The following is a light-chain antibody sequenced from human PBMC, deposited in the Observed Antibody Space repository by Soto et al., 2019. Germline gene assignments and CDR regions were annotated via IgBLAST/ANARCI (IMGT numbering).Light chain of an antibody. CDR2: KAS. CDR1: QNIDDY. CDR3: QQRSNYPLT. V-gene: IGKV3-11*01. Sequence: EIVLTHFPLTLSLSPGERASLSCRASQNIDDYLAWYQQKPGQPPRLLFYKASNLATGIPSRFSAFGSGTDFTLTISTLEPEDFAAYYCQQRSNYPLTFGGGTKVDI. J-gene: IGKJ4*01.